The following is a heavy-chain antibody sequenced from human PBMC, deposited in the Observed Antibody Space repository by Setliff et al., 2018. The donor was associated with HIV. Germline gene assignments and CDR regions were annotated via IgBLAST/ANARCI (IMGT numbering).Heavy chain of an antibody. J-gene: IGHJ4*02. CDR3: AREPPRRRGTVAEDY. CDR1: GYTFSDYG. CDR2: INPSGSIT. D-gene: IGHD1-26*01. V-gene: IGHV1-46*01. Sequence: ASVKVSCKASGYTFSDYGVSWVRQAPGQGLEWMGMINPSGSITNYAQKFQGRLTLTRDTSMSTVYMELNSLKSEDTAIYYCAREPPRRRGTVAEDYWGQGTLVTVSS.